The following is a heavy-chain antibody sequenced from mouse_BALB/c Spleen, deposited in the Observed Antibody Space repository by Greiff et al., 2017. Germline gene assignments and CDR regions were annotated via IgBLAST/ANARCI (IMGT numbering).Heavy chain of an antibody. J-gene: IGHJ4*01. D-gene: IGHD2-5*01. Sequence: QVQLKESGPGLVAPSQSLSITCTVSGFSLTSYGVHWVRQPPGKGLEWLGVIWAGGSTNYNSALMSRLSISKDNSKSQVFLKMNSLQTDDTAMYYCARDLSNPYAMDYWGQGTSVTVSS. CDR3: ARDLSNPYAMDY. V-gene: IGHV2-9*02. CDR1: GFSLTSYG. CDR2: IWAGGST.